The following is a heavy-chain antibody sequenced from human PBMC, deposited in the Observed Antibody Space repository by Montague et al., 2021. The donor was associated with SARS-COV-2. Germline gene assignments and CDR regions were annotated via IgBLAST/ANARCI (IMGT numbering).Heavy chain of an antibody. CDR1: GFTFSSYW. D-gene: IGHD2-2*01. V-gene: IGHV3-7*03. CDR3: ARNSFSIYTSTWCPEYFQX. CDR2: IKADGSEE. J-gene: IGHJ1*01. Sequence: SLRLSCAVSGFTFSSYWMSWVRQAPGKGLEWVANIKADGSEEYYVDSVKGRFTISRDNAKRLLYLQMNSLRAEDTAVYYCARNSFSIYTSTWCPEYFQXWGQGTPVIVSS.